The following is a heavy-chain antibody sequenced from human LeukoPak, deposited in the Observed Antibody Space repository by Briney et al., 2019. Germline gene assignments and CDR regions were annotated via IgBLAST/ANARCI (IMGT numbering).Heavy chain of an antibody. V-gene: IGHV3-74*01. CDR1: GFTFSNQW. Sequence: GGSLRLSCAASGFTFSNQWMHWVRQAPGKGLVWVSRINSDGGSTTYADSVKGRFTVSRDNAENTLYLQMNSLRAEDTAAYYCARGYGSYADYWGQGTLVTVSS. D-gene: IGHD1-26*01. CDR3: ARGYGSYADY. CDR2: INSDGGST. J-gene: IGHJ4*02.